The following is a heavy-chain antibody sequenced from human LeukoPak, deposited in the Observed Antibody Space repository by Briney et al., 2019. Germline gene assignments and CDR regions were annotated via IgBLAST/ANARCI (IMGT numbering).Heavy chain of an antibody. CDR3: ARGGPIQLWLRGSHWFDP. J-gene: IGHJ5*02. V-gene: IGHV1-2*02. Sequence: ASVKVSCKASGYTFTGYYMHWVRQAPGQGLEWMGWINPNSGGTNYAQKFQGRVTMTRDTSISTAYMELSRLRSDDTAVYYCARGGPIQLWLRGSHWFDPWGQGTLVTVSS. CDR2: INPNSGGT. CDR1: GYTFTGYY. D-gene: IGHD5-18*01.